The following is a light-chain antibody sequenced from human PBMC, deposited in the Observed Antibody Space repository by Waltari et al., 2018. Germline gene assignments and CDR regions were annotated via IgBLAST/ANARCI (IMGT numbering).Light chain of an antibody. CDR2: DAS. CDR3: QQFNSYPWT. Sequence: AIQLTQSPSSLSASVGARVTITCRASQGISSALAWYQQKPGKPPKVLIYDASSLESGVPLRFTGSGSGADFTLTIGSLQPDDFATYYCQQFNSYPWTFGQGTKVEIK. CDR1: QGISSA. J-gene: IGKJ1*01. V-gene: IGKV1-13*02.